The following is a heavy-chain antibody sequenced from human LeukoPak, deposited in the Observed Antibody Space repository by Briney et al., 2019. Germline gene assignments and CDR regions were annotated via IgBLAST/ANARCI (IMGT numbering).Heavy chain of an antibody. J-gene: IGHJ6*03. V-gene: IGHV4-59*08. D-gene: IGHD6-6*01. CDR1: GGSISSYY. CDR2: IYYSGST. Sequence: SETLSLTCTVSGGSISSYYWSWIRQPPGKGLEWIGYIYYSGSTNCNPSLKSRVTISVDTSKNQFSLKLSSVTAADTAVYYCARHARRSGYYYYYMDVWGKGTTVTVSS. CDR3: ARHARRSGYYYYYMDV.